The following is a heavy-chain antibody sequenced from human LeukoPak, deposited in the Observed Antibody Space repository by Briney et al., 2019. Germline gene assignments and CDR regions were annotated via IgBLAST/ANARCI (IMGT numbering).Heavy chain of an antibody. V-gene: IGHV1-18*01. D-gene: IGHD3-22*01. Sequence: ASVKVSCKTSGYTFINFGISWVRQAPGQGLEWVGRISTYNGNTNYAEKFQDRVTMSTDTSTNTGYMEMRSLKSGDTAVYFCARARDSGGYATDIWGQGTIVTVSS. CDR3: ARARDSGGYATDI. J-gene: IGHJ3*02. CDR2: ISTYNGNT. CDR1: GYTFINFG.